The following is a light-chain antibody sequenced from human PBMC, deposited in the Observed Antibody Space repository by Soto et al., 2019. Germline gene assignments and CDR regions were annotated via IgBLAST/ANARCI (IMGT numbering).Light chain of an antibody. CDR1: STDVGSYNL. CDR2: EDT. V-gene: IGLV2-23*01. J-gene: IGLJ2*01. Sequence: QSALPQPASGSGSPGQWITISCTGTSTDVGSYNLVSWYQQHPGKAPKLMIYEDTERPSGVSNRFSGSKSGNTASLTISGLQAEDEADYYYYSYAGSTTYVVFGGGTKLTVL. CDR3: YSYAGSTTYVV.